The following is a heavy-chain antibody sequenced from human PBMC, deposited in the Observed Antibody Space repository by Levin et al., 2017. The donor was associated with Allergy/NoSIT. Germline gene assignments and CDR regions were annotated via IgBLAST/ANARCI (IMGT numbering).Heavy chain of an antibody. CDR2: ISHDGSYN. D-gene: IGHD4-17*01. Sequence: SCAASGFTFSNYGMHWVRQAPGKGLEWVGVISHDGSYNNFADSVKGRFTISRDNSKNTLYLQMNSLKAEDTAVYYCAKATVTILDYWGQGTLVTVSS. J-gene: IGHJ4*02. V-gene: IGHV3-30*18. CDR3: AKATVTILDY. CDR1: GFTFSNYG.